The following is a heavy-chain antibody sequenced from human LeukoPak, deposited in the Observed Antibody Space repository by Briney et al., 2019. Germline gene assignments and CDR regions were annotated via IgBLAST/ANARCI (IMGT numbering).Heavy chain of an antibody. CDR2: ISSSSSYI. V-gene: IGHV3-21*01. D-gene: IGHD4-17*01. J-gene: IGHJ4*02. CDR1: GFTFSSYS. CDR3: ARTFASDYGDYWFDY. Sequence: GGSLRLSCAASGFTFSSYSMNWVRQALGKGLEWVSSISSSSSYIYYADSVKGRFTISRDNAKNSLYLQMNSLRAEDTAVYYCARTFASDYGDYWFDYWGQGTLVTVPS.